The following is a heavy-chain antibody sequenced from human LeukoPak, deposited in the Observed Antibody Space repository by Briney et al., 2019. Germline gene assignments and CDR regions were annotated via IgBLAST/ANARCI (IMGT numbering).Heavy chain of an antibody. CDR1: GFTFSSYA. Sequence: GGSLRLSCAASGFTFSSYAMHWVRQAPGKGLEWVSLISWDGGSTYYADSVKGRFTISRDNSKNSLYLQMNSLRAEDTALYYCAKAPNYDFWSGYLTAPFDYWGQGTLVTVSS. CDR3: AKAPNYDFWSGYLTAPFDY. J-gene: IGHJ4*02. D-gene: IGHD3-3*01. V-gene: IGHV3-43D*03. CDR2: ISWDGGST.